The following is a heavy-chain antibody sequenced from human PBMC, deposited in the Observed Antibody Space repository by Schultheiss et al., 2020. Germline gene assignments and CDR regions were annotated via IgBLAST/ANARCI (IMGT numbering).Heavy chain of an antibody. CDR3: TRHSANYYGSGSYNYGMDV. J-gene: IGHJ6*02. CDR1: GFTFSGSA. CDR2: IRSKANSYAT. D-gene: IGHD3-10*01. Sequence: GGSLRLSCAASGFTFSGSAMHWVRQASGKGLEWVGRIRSKANSYATAYAASVKGRFTISRDDSKNTAYLQMNSLKTEDTAVYYCTRHSANYYGSGSYNYGMDVWGQGTTVTGSS. V-gene: IGHV3-73*01.